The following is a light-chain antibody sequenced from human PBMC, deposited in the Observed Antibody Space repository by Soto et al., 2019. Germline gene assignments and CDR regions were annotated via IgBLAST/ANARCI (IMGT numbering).Light chain of an antibody. J-gene: IGLJ1*01. CDR2: EGT. V-gene: IGLV2-14*01. CDR1: SSDVGAYYF. CDR3: SLYSSTNPPSV. Sequence: QSALTQPVSGSGSPGQSITISCTGSSSDVGAYYFVSWYQHRPGKAPKLILYEGTTRPSGISSRFSGSKSGNTASLTIPGLQADADAYHSCSLYSSTNPPSVFGTGTKV.